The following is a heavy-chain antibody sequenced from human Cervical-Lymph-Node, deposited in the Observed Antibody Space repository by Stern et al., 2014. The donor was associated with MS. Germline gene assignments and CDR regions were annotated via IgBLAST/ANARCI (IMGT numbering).Heavy chain of an antibody. D-gene: IGHD4-17*01. CDR3: ARSSTVTPNAFDI. CDR2: IYHSGST. V-gene: IGHV4-30-2*01. J-gene: IGHJ3*02. CDR1: GGSISGGGYS. Sequence: VQLEESGSGLVKPSQTLSLTCAVSGGSISGGGYSWSWIRQPPGKGLEWIGYIYHSGSTYYNPSLKSRVTLSVDRSQKQLSLQLGSVTSADTAVYYCARSSTVTPNAFDIWGQGTMVTVSS.